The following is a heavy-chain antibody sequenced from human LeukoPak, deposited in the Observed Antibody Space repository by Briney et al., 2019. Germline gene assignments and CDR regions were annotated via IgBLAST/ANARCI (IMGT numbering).Heavy chain of an antibody. V-gene: IGHV3-48*01. CDR2: ISSSSSTI. J-gene: IGHJ6*02. Sequence: QPGGSLRLSCAASGFTFSSYSMNWVRQAPGKGLEWVSYISSSSSTIYYADSVKGRFTISRDNAKNSLYLQMNSLRAEDTAVYCCARDLLGYGMDVWGQGTTVTVSS. CDR3: ARDLLGYGMDV. CDR1: GFTFSSYS.